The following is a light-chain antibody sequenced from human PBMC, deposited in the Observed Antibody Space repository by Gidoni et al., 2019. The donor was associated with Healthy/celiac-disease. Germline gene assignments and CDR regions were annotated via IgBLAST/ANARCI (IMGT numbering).Light chain of an antibody. CDR3: QQYYSTPT. Sequence: DIVMTQSPDSLAVSLCERATIHCKSSQSVLYSSNNKNYLAWYQQKPGQPPKLLIYWASTRESGVPDRFSGSWSGTDFTLTIISLQAEDGAVYYCQQYYSTPTFGPVTKVDIK. J-gene: IGKJ3*01. CDR1: QSVLYSSNNKNY. CDR2: WAS. V-gene: IGKV4-1*01.